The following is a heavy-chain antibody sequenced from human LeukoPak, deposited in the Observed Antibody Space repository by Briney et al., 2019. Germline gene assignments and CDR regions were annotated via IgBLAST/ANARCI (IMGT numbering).Heavy chain of an antibody. CDR3: ARGRGTETELYYFDY. Sequence: ALVKVSCKASGYTFTSYYMHWVRQAPGQGLEWMGIINPSGGSTSYAQKFQGRVTMTRDTSTSTVYMGLSSLRSEDTAVYYCARGRGTETELYYFDYWGQGTLVTVSS. D-gene: IGHD1-1*01. CDR2: INPSGGST. CDR1: GYTFTSYY. V-gene: IGHV1-46*01. J-gene: IGHJ4*02.